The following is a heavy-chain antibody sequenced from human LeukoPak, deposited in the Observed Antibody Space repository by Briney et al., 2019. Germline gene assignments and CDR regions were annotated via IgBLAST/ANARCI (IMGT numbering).Heavy chain of an antibody. V-gene: IGHV1-8*03. J-gene: IGHJ5*02. CDR3: ARADYDSSGYHTNWFDP. CDR2: MNPNSGNT. D-gene: IGHD3-22*01. Sequence: ASVKVSCKASGYTFTSYDINWVRQATGQGLEWMGWMNPNSGNTGYAQKFQGRVTITRNTSISTAYMELSSLRSDDTAVYYCARADYDSSGYHTNWFDPWGQGTLVTVSS. CDR1: GYTFTSYD.